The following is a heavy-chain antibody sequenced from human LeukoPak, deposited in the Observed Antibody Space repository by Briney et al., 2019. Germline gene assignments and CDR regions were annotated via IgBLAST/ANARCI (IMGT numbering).Heavy chain of an antibody. V-gene: IGHV3-23*01. D-gene: IGHD2-2*03. CDR3: AKLDTRLDIVVVPAALDY. CDR2: ISGSGGST. J-gene: IGHJ4*02. Sequence: GGSLRLSCAASGFTFSSYAMSWVHQAPGKGLEWVSAISGSGGSTYYADSVKGRFTISRDNSKNTLYLQMNSLRAEDTAVYYCAKLDTRLDIVVVPAALDYWGQGTLVTVSS. CDR1: GFTFSSYA.